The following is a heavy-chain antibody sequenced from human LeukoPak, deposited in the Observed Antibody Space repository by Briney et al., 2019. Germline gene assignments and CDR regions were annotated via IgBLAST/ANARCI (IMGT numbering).Heavy chain of an antibody. D-gene: IGHD5-18*01. V-gene: IGHV3-33*01. CDR2: IWYDGSNK. CDR1: GFTFSSYG. J-gene: IGHJ6*02. CDR3: ARDRLHYYGMDV. Sequence: DPGGSLRLSCAASGFTFSSYGMHWVRQAPGKGLEWVAVIWYDGSNKYYADSVKGRFTISRDNSKNTLYLQMNSLRAEDTAVYYCARDRLHYYGMDVWGQGTTVTVSS.